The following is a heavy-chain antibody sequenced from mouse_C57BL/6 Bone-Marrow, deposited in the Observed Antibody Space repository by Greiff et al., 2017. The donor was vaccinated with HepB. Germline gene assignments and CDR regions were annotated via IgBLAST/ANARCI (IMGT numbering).Heavy chain of an antibody. V-gene: IGHV1-55*01. CDR1: GYTFTSYW. Sequence: QVHVKQPGAELVKPGASVKMSCKASGYTFTSYWITWVKQRPGQGLEWIGDIYPGSGSTNYNEKFKSKATLTVDTSSSTAYMQLSSLTSEDSAVYYCARALRRRFDYWGQGTTLTVSS. CDR2: IYPGSGST. CDR3: ARALRRRFDY. J-gene: IGHJ2*01. D-gene: IGHD2-12*01.